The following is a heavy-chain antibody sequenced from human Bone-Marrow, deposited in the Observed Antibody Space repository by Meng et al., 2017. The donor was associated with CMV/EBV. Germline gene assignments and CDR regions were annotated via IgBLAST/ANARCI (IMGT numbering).Heavy chain of an antibody. D-gene: IGHD3-16*01. J-gene: IGHJ4*02. CDR3: ARGNIMITFGGEYYFDY. CDR2: ISSSGSTI. Sequence: GESLKISCAASGFTFSSYEMNWVRQAPGKGLEWVSYISSSGSTIYYADSVKGRFTISRDNAKNSLYLQMNSLRAEDTAVYYCARGNIMITFGGEYYFDYWGQGTLVTVSS. V-gene: IGHV3-48*03. CDR1: GFTFSSYE.